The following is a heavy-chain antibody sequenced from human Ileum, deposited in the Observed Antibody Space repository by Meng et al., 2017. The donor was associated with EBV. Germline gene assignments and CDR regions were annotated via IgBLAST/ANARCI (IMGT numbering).Heavy chain of an antibody. V-gene: IGHV4-4*02. CDR2: IYHSGTT. J-gene: IGHJ4*02. D-gene: IGHD3-16*01. CDR1: GASISSSSW. CDR3: SHYIWGTHPAGVY. Sequence: QVELQVPAPGLVKPSVTRSLSCPGPGASISSSSWCSWVRQPPGKGLEWIGEIYHSGTTTYNPSLKRRVTMSVDKSKNEFSLNLNSVTAADTAVYYCSHYIWGTHPAGVYWGQGSLVTVSS.